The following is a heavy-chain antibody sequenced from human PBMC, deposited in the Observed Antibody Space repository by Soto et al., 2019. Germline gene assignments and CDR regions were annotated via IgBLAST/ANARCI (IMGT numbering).Heavy chain of an antibody. Sequence: QVQLQQWGAGLLKPSETLSLTCAVYGWSFSGYYWSWIRQPPGKGLEWIGEINHRGSTNYNPSLTSLGTISVDTTQHQLSLKLRSVTAADTAVYYCSRARHRIAVPPYYSDYWGQGTLVTVSS. CDR2: INHRGST. J-gene: IGHJ4*02. V-gene: IGHV4-34*01. CDR1: GWSFSGYY. CDR3: SRARHRIAVPPYYSDY. D-gene: IGHD6-19*01.